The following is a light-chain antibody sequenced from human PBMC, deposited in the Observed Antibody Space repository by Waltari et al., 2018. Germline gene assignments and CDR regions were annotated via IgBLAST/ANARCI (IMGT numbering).Light chain of an antibody. J-gene: IGLJ3*02. CDR2: EVS. CDR1: SSDVGSHHL. V-gene: IGLV2-23*02. CDR3: CSYAGSSTFAV. Sequence: QSALTQPAAVSGSPGQSITISCTGTSSDVGSHHLVSWYQQHPGKAPKLMIYEVSKRPSGVSNRFSGSKSGNTASLTISGLQAEDEADYYCCSYAGSSTFAVFGGGTKLTVL.